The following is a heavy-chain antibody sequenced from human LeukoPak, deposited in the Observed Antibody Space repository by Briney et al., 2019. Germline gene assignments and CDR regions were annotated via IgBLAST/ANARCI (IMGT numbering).Heavy chain of an antibody. D-gene: IGHD6-19*01. Sequence: PGGSLRLSCAASGFTFSSYAMHWVRQAPGKGLEWVANIKQDGSEKYYVDSVKGRFTISRDNAKNSLYLQMNSLRAEDTAVYYCARAVGSSGWYYFDYWGQGTLVTVSS. CDR3: ARAVGSSGWYYFDY. V-gene: IGHV3-7*01. J-gene: IGHJ4*02. CDR1: GFTFSSYA. CDR2: IKQDGSEK.